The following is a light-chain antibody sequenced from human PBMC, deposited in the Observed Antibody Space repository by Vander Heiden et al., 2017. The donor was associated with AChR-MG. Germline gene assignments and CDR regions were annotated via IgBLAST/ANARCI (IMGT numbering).Light chain of an antibody. CDR1: SSDVGGYNY. Sequence: QSALTQPPSASGSPGQSVTISCTGTSSDVGGYNYVSWYQQHPGKEPKRIMFDVTRRPSGVPDRFSGSKSGNKASLNVSGLQAEDEADDYCCSSEGEYNIFVFGTGTRVTVL. CDR2: DVT. J-gene: IGLJ1*01. V-gene: IGLV2-8*01. CDR3: CSSEGEYNIFV.